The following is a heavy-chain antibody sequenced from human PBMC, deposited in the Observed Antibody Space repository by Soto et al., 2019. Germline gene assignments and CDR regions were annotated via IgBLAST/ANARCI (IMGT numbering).Heavy chain of an antibody. Sequence: SVKVSCKASGGTFSSYAISWVRQAPGQGLEWMGGIIPIFGTANYAQKFQGRVTITADESTSTAYMELSSLRSEDTAVYYCARGSYGDYLSNYYYGMDVWGQGTTVTVSS. CDR1: GGTFSSYA. J-gene: IGHJ6*02. CDR3: ARGSYGDYLSNYYYGMDV. V-gene: IGHV1-69*13. D-gene: IGHD4-17*01. CDR2: IIPIFGTA.